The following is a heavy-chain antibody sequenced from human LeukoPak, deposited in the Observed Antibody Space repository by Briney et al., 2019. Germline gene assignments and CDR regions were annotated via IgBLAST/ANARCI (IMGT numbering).Heavy chain of an antibody. Sequence: GGSLRLSCAASGFTFSSYAMSWVRQAPGKGLEWVSAISGSGGSTYYADSVKGRFTISRDNSKNTLYLQMNSLRAEDTAVYYCAREYYDFWSGYYTSYYYGMDVWGQGTTVTVSS. V-gene: IGHV3-23*01. CDR3: AREYYDFWSGYYTSYYYGMDV. CDR1: GFTFSSYA. D-gene: IGHD3-3*01. CDR2: ISGSGGST. J-gene: IGHJ6*02.